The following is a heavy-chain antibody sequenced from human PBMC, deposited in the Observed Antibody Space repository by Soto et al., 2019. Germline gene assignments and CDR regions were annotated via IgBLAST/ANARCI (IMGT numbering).Heavy chain of an antibody. Sequence: GASVKVSCKASGGTFSSYAISWVRQAPGQGLEWMGGIIPIFGTANYAQKFQGRVTITADESRNTLYLQMNSLRAGDSAKYYCAKEGTSGLYYFDYWGQGTLVTVSS. CDR3: AKEGTSGLYYFDY. J-gene: IGHJ4*02. D-gene: IGHD6-19*01. V-gene: IGHV1-69*13. CDR2: IIPIFGTA. CDR1: GGTFSSYA.